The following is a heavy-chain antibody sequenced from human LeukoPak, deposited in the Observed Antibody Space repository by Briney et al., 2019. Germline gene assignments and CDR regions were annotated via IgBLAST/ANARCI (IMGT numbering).Heavy chain of an antibody. D-gene: IGHD2-21*02. Sequence: GGSLRLSCAASGFTFSSYWMSWVRQLPGKGLEWVAHIKQDESEKYYVDSVRGRFTISRDNAKNSLYLQMNSLRAEDTAVYYCAREVRAYCGGDCYSSTVDYWGQGTLVTVSS. CDR1: GFTFSSYW. V-gene: IGHV3-7*03. CDR3: AREVRAYCGGDCYSSTVDY. CDR2: IKQDESEK. J-gene: IGHJ4*02.